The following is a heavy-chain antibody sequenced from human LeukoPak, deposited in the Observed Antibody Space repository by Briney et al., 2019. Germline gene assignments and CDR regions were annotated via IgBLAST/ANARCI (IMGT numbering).Heavy chain of an antibody. CDR3: ASQRVVTGLDY. CDR2: ISSSSSTI. CDR1: GFTFSSYS. D-gene: IGHD3-3*01. V-gene: IGHV3-48*01. J-gene: IGHJ4*02. Sequence: GGSLRLSCAASGFTFSSYSMSWVRQAPGKGLEWVSYISSSSSTIYYADSVKGRFTISRDNAKNSLYLQMNSLRAEDTAVYYCASQRVVTGLDYWGQGTLVTVSS.